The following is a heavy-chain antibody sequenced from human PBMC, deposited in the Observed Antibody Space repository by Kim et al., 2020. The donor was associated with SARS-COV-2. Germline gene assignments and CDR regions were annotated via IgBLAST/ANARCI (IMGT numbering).Heavy chain of an antibody. D-gene: IGHD3-3*01. CDR1: GFTFSSYS. J-gene: IGHJ6*02. V-gene: IGHV3-21*01. Sequence: GGSLRLSCAASGFTFSSYSMNWVRQAPGKGLEWVSSISSSSSYIYYADSVKGRFTISRDNAKNSLYLQMNSLRAEDTAVYYCAAVDFWSGYYFPDYYGMDVWGQGTTVTVSS. CDR2: ISSSSSYI. CDR3: AAVDFWSGYYFPDYYGMDV.